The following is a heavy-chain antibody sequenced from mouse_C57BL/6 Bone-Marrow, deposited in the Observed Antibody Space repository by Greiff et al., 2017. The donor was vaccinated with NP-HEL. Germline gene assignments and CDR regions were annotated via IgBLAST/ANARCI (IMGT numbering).Heavy chain of an antibody. Sequence: EVQGVESGGDLVKPGGSLKLSCAASGFTFSSYGMSWVRQTPDKRLEWVATISSGGSYTYYPDSVKGRFTISRDNATNTLYLQMSSLKSEDTAMYYCARQSNWNYFDYWGQGTTLTVSS. D-gene: IGHD2-5*01. V-gene: IGHV5-6*01. CDR2: ISSGGSYT. CDR3: ARQSNWNYFDY. CDR1: GFTFSSYG. J-gene: IGHJ2*01.